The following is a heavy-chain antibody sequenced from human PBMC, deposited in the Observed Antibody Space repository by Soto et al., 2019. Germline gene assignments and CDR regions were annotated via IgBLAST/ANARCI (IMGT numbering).Heavy chain of an antibody. J-gene: IGHJ4*02. D-gene: IGHD6-6*01. V-gene: IGHV1-69*13. CDR3: ARDTESQYSRPKRGFDY. Sequence: SVKVSCKASGGTFSSYAISWVRQAPGQGLEWMGGIIPIFGTANYAQKFQGRVTITADESTSTAYMELSSLRSEDTAVYYCARDTESQYSRPKRGFDYWGQGTLVTVSS. CDR1: GGTFSSYA. CDR2: IIPIFGTA.